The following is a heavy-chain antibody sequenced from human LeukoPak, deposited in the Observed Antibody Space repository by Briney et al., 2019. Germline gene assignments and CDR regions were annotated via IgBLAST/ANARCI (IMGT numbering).Heavy chain of an antibody. J-gene: IGHJ2*01. D-gene: IGHD6-19*01. V-gene: IGHV3-66*01. CDR1: GFTVSSNS. Sequence: GGSLRLSCAASGFTVSSNSMSWVRQAPGKGLEWVSVIYSGGSTYYADSVKGRFTISRDNSKNTLYLQMNSLRAEDTAVYYCARVLGGWYAWYFDLWGRGTLVTVSS. CDR3: ARVLGGWYAWYFDL. CDR2: IYSGGST.